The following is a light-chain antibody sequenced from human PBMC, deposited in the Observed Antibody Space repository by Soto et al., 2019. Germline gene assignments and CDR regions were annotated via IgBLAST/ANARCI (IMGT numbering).Light chain of an antibody. CDR3: AAWDDSLNGREV. Sequence: QSALTQLPSGSGTPGQRGTISCSGSSSNIGSNSVNWYQQLPGAAPKLLIYSNNQRPSGVPDRFSGSKSGTSASLAISGLQSEDEADYYCAAWDDSLNGREVFGTGTKVTVL. CDR1: SSNIGSNS. V-gene: IGLV1-44*01. J-gene: IGLJ1*01. CDR2: SNN.